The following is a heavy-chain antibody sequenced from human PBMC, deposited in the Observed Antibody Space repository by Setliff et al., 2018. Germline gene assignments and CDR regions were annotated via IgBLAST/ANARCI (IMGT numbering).Heavy chain of an antibody. CDR2: ISGSGGLP. D-gene: IGHD6-13*01. J-gene: IGHJ3*02. CDR3: ALSLAAAGHDAFDI. CDR1: GFTFRRFA. V-gene: IGHV3-23*01. Sequence: PGGSLRLSCKVSGFTFRRFAFSWVRQAPGKGLEWVSSISGSGGLPNYADSVEGRFTISRDNSQNSLYLQMNSLRAEDTAVYYCALSLAAAGHDAFDIWGQGTMVTVSS.